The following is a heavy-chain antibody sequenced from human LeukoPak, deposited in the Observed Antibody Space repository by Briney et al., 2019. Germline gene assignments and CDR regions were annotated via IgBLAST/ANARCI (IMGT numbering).Heavy chain of an antibody. Sequence: PGGSLRLSCAASGFTFSSYWMSWVRQAPGKGLEWVANIKQDGSEKYYVDSVKGRFTISRDNAKNSLYLQMNSLRAEDTAVYYCARDNKDIVVVPAKYYYYYYMDVWGKGTTVTVSS. V-gene: IGHV3-7*01. CDR1: GFTFSSYW. CDR3: ARDNKDIVVVPAKYYYYYYMDV. D-gene: IGHD2-2*01. CDR2: IKQDGSEK. J-gene: IGHJ6*03.